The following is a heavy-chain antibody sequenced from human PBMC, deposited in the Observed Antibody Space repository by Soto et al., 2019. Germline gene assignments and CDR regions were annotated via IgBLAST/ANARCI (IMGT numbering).Heavy chain of an antibody. J-gene: IGHJ5*02. CDR2: ISGSGGST. CDR1: GFTFSSYA. D-gene: IGHD3-10*01. Sequence: PGGSLRLSCAASGFTFSSYAMSWVRQAPGKGLEWVSAISGSGGSTYYADSVKGRFTISRDNSKNTLYLQMNSLRAEDTAVYYCAKAPQYYYGSGSYYNVSWGQGTLVTV. V-gene: IGHV3-23*01. CDR3: AKAPQYYYGSGSYYNVS.